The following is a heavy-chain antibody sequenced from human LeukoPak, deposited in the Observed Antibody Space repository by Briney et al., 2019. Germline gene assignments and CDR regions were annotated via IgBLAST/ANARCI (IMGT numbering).Heavy chain of an antibody. D-gene: IGHD3-3*01. Sequence: SVKVSCKASGGTFSSYAISWVRQAPGQGLEWMGRIIPIFGIANYAQKFQGRVTITADKSTSTAYMELSSLRSEDTAVYYCARGDYDGAFDIWGQGTMATVSS. CDR3: ARGDYDGAFDI. J-gene: IGHJ3*02. CDR1: GGTFSSYA. V-gene: IGHV1-69*04. CDR2: IIPIFGIA.